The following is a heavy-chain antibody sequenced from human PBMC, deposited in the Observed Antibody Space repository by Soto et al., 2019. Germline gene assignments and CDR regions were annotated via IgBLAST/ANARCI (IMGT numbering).Heavy chain of an antibody. CDR3: AKIPNYDILTGPSDY. J-gene: IGHJ4*02. V-gene: IGHV3-23*01. CDR1: GFTFSSYA. CDR2: ISGSGGST. D-gene: IGHD3-9*01. Sequence: EVQLLESGGGLVQPGGSLRLSCAASGFTFSSYAMSWVRQAPGKGLEWVSVISGSGGSTYYADSVKGRFTISRDNSQNTLYMQMNSLRAEDTAVYYCAKIPNYDILTGPSDYWGQGTLVTVSS.